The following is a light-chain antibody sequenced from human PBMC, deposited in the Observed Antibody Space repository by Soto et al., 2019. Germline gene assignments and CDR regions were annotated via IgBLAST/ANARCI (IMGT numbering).Light chain of an antibody. V-gene: IGKV3-15*01. CDR1: QSVGTN. CDR2: GAS. CDR3: QQYNSWLT. Sequence: IVMTQSPATLSVSPGERATLSCRASQSVGTNLAWYQHRPGQAPRLLIYGASTRATDIPARFSGSGSGTEFTLTISSLQSEDYAVYYCQQYNSWLTFGGGTKVEIK. J-gene: IGKJ4*01.